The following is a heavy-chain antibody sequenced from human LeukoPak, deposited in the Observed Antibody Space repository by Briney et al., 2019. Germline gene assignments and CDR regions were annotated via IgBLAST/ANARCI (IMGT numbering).Heavy chain of an antibody. J-gene: IGHJ4*02. CDR1: GFTFSSCS. CDR3: ARGKDESSSWYVGDY. V-gene: IGHV3-21*01. Sequence: GGSLRPSCAASGFTFSSCSMNWVRQAPGKGLEWVSSISSSSYIYYADSVKGRFTISRDNAKNSLYLQMNSLRAEDTAVYYCARGKDESSSWYVGDYWGQGTLVTVSS. D-gene: IGHD6-13*01. CDR2: ISSSSYI.